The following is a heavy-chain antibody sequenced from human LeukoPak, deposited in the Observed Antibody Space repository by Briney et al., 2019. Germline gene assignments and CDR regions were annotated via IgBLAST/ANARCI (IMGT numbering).Heavy chain of an antibody. Sequence: PSETLSLTCTVSGGSISSSSAYWGWIRQPPGKGLEWIGSIYYSKNTYYNPSLKSRVTISADTSKNQFSLTLGSVSATDTAMYYCARQVYWSGYFVFDSWGQGTLVTVSS. CDR2: IYYSKNT. CDR1: GGSISSSSAY. V-gene: IGHV4-39*01. D-gene: IGHD3-3*01. CDR3: ARQVYWSGYFVFDS. J-gene: IGHJ4*02.